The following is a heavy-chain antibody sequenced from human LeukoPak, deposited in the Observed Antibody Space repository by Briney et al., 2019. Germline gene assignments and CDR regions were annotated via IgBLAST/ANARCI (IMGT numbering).Heavy chain of an antibody. J-gene: IGHJ4*02. CDR2: ISYDGSNK. Sequence: PGGSLRLSCAASGFTFSNAWMNWVRQAPGKGLEWVAVISYDGSNKYYADSVKGRFTISRDNSKNTLYLQMNSLRAEDTAVYYCARDGYSYGFSGYFDYWGQGTLVTVSS. D-gene: IGHD5-18*01. CDR3: ARDGYSYGFSGYFDY. CDR1: GFTFSNAW. V-gene: IGHV3-30-3*01.